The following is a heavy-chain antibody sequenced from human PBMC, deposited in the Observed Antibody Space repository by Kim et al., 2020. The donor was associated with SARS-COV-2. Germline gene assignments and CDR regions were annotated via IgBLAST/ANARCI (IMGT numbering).Heavy chain of an antibody. D-gene: IGHD3-16*01. CDR1: AGSFSGHY. CDR3: ARRSEAAAVVW. Sequence: SETLSLTCAVYAGSFSGHYWNWIRQSPGMGLEWVGEISHSGTTKYNPSLQSRVTLSVDTSKNQFSLKLTAVTAADTAVYYCARRSEAAAVVWWGLGTLVT. J-gene: IGHJ4*02. CDR2: ISHSGTT. V-gene: IGHV4-34*01.